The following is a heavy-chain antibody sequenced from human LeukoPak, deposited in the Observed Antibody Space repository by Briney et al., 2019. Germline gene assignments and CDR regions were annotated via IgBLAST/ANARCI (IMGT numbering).Heavy chain of an antibody. CDR3: AKAIGYYGSGSFAIDY. CDR2: ISGSGGST. Sequence: GGSLRLSCAASGFTFSSYSMNWVRQAPGKGLEWVSAISGSGGSTYYADSVKGRFTISRDNSKNTLYVQMNSLRAEDTAVYYCAKAIGYYGSGSFAIDYWGQGTLVTVSS. CDR1: GFTFSSYS. D-gene: IGHD3-10*01. J-gene: IGHJ4*02. V-gene: IGHV3-23*01.